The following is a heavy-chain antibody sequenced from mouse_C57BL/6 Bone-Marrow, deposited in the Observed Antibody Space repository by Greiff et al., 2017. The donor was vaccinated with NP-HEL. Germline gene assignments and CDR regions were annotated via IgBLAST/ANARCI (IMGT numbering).Heavy chain of an antibody. CDR2: INSDGGSP. Sequence: EVKLVESGGGLVQPGESLKLSCESNEYEFPSHDMSWVRKTPEKRLELVAAINSDGGSPYYPDTMERRFIISRDNTKKTLYLQMSSLRSEDTALYYCARQGYYGSRGPYFDVWGTGTAVTVSS. D-gene: IGHD1-1*01. J-gene: IGHJ1*03. V-gene: IGHV5-2*01. CDR3: ARQGYYGSRGPYFDV. CDR1: EYEFPSHD.